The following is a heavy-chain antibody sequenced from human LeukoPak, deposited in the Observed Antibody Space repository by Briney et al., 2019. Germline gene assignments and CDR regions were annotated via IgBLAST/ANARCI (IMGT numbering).Heavy chain of an antibody. CDR2: INHSGST. J-gene: IGHJ3*02. CDR3: ARGYPVLRFLEWLLSDAFDI. CDR1: GGSFSGYY. V-gene: IGHV4-34*01. D-gene: IGHD3-3*01. Sequence: SETLSLTCAVYGGSFSGYYWSGIRQPPGKGLEWIGEINHSGSTNYNPSLKSRVTISVDTSKNQFSLKLSSVTAADTAVYYCARGYPVLRFLEWLLSDAFDIWGQGTMVAVSS.